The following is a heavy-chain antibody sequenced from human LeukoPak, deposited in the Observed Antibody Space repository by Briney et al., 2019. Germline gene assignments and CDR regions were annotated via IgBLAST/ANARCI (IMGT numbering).Heavy chain of an antibody. D-gene: IGHD4-17*01. CDR1: GGSISSYY. CDR3: ARDHDYGDWGGYFDY. J-gene: IGHJ4*02. Sequence: SETLSLTCTVSGGSISSYYWSWIRQPPGKGLEWIGYIYYSGSTNYNPSLKSRVTISVDTSKNQFSLKLSSVTAADTAVYYCARDHDYGDWGGYFDYWGQGTLVTVSS. CDR2: IYYSGST. V-gene: IGHV4-59*01.